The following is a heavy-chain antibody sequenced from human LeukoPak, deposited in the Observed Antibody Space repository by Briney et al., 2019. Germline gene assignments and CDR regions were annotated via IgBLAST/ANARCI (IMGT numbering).Heavy chain of an antibody. Sequence: PSETLFLTCAVYGGSFSGYYWSWLRQPPGKGLEWSGEINHSGSNNYNPSLKSRVTISVDTYKNQFSLKLSSLTAADTAVYYCARRSGYSYGWVYYWGQGTLVTVSS. D-gene: IGHD5-18*01. J-gene: IGHJ4*02. CDR1: GGSFSGYY. CDR3: ARRSGYSYGWVYY. CDR2: INHSGSN. V-gene: IGHV4-34*01.